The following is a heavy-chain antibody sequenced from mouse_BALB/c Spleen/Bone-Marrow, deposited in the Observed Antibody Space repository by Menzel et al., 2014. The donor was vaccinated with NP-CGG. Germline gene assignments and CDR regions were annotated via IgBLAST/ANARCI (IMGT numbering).Heavy chain of an antibody. D-gene: IGHD1-1*01. CDR2: IDPANGNT. CDR3: ARGGSSYGWYFDV. Sequence: EVQLQQSGAELVKPGASVKLSCTASGFNIKDTYMHWVKQRPEQGLEWIGRIDPANGNTKYDPKFQGKATITADTFSNPAYLQLSSLTSEDTAVYYCARGGSSYGWYFDVWGAGTTVTVSS. J-gene: IGHJ1*01. V-gene: IGHV14-3*02. CDR1: GFNIKDTY.